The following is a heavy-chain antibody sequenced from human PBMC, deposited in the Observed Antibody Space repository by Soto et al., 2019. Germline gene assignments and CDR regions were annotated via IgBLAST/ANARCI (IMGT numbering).Heavy chain of an antibody. CDR2: IIPILGIA. CDR1: GGTFSSYT. V-gene: IGHV1-69*02. Sequence: QVQLVQSGAEVKKPGSSVKVSCKASGGTFSSYTISWVRQAPGQVLEWMGRIIPILGIANYAQKFQGRVKITEDKSTSTAYMELSRLRSEDTAVYYCARAKPGYDILTGYLAFDYCGQGTLVTVSS. CDR3: ARAKPGYDILTGYLAFDY. D-gene: IGHD3-9*01. J-gene: IGHJ4*02.